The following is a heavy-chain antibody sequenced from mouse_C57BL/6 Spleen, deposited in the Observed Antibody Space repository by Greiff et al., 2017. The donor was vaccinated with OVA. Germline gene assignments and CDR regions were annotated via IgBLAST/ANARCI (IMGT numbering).Heavy chain of an antibody. J-gene: IGHJ1*03. CDR3: TTSYSNYHWYFDV. CDR1: GFNIKDYY. D-gene: IGHD2-5*01. Sequence: DVKLQESGAELVRPGASVKLSCTASGFNIKDYYMHWVKQRPEQGLEWIGRIDPEDGDTEYAPKFQGKATMTADTSSNTAYLQLSSLTSEDTAVYYCTTSYSNYHWYFDVWGTGTTVTVSS. CDR2: IDPEDGDT. V-gene: IGHV14-1*01.